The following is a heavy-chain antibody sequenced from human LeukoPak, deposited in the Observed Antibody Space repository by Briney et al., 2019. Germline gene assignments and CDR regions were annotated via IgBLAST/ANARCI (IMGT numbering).Heavy chain of an antibody. CDR1: GYTFTSYG. CDR2: ISAYNGNT. CDR3: ARDGLGFGSAGTPRYYYGMDV. D-gene: IGHD6-13*01. J-gene: IGHJ6*02. Sequence: ASVKVSCKASGYTFTSYGISWVRQAPGQGLEWMGWISAYNGNTNYAQKLQGRVTMTTDTSTSTAYMELRSLRSDDTVVYYCARDGLGFGSAGTPRYYYGMDVWGQGTTVTVSS. V-gene: IGHV1-18*01.